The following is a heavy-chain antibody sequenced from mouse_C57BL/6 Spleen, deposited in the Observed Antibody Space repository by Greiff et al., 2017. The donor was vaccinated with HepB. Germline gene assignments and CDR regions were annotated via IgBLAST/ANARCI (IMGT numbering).Heavy chain of an antibody. CDR2: LSYDGSN. CDR3: ARGNYFDE. Sequence: DVQLQESGPGLVKPSQSLSLTCSVTGYSITSRYYWYWIRQFPGNKLEWMCYLSYDGSNNYNPALKNRISITRDTSKNQLFLKLNSVTTEDTATYYGARGNYFDEWGQGTTLTVS. V-gene: IGHV3-6*01. CDR1: GYSITSRYY. J-gene: IGHJ2*01.